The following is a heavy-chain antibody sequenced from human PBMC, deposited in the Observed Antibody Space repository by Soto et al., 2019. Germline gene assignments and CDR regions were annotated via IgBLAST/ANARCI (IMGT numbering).Heavy chain of an antibody. CDR2: MSPKTGNT. Sequence: QVQLVQSGAEVKKPGASVKVSCKASGYTFTSYDINWVRQATGQGLEWIGWMSPKTGNTGYAQNFQGRVTMTRNPSIRPAYMELSILTPEDAAIYYCARGPPERGFDHCGQGTLVPVSS. V-gene: IGHV1-8*01. CDR1: GYTFTSYD. D-gene: IGHD3-10*01. J-gene: IGHJ4*02. CDR3: ARGPPERGFDH.